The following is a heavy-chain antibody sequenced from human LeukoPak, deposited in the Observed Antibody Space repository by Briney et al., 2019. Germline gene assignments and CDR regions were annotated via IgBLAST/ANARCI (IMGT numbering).Heavy chain of an antibody. J-gene: IGHJ4*02. Sequence: GGSLRLSCAAPGFTFSSYSMNWVRQAPGKGLEWVSSVSSSTIYVYYADSVKGRFTISRDNAKNSLYLQMNSLRAEDTAVYYCARGPDFWSGYSGDYFDYWGQGTLVTVSS. D-gene: IGHD3-3*01. V-gene: IGHV3-21*01. CDR3: ARGPDFWSGYSGDYFDY. CDR2: VSSSTIYV. CDR1: GFTFSSYS.